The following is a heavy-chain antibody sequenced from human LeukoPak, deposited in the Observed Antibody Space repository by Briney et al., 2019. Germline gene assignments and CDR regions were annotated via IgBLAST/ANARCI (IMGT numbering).Heavy chain of an antibody. D-gene: IGHD3-10*01. CDR3: ARLTMVRGVVYGMDV. CDR1: GYTFTGYY. V-gene: IGHV1-2*02. Sequence: ASVKVSCKASGYTFTGYYMHWVRQAPGQGLEWMGWINPNSGGTNYAQKFQGRDTMTRDTSISTAYMELSRLRSDDTAVYYCARLTMVRGVVYGMDVWGQGTTVTVSS. CDR2: INPNSGGT. J-gene: IGHJ6*02.